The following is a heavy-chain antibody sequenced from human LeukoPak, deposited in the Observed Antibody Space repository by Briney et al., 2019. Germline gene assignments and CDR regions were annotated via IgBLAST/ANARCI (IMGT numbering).Heavy chain of an antibody. V-gene: IGHV4-39*01. J-gene: IGHJ4*02. Sequence: PSETLSLTCTVSGGSISSDTNYWGWIRQPPGKGLEWIGSIHYSGTPYYNPSLKSRITISVDTSKNQFSLKPNSVTAADAAVYYCARRGFGYILDYWGQGTLVTVSS. D-gene: IGHD1-1*01. CDR1: GGSISSDTNY. CDR3: ARRGFGYILDY. CDR2: IHYSGTP.